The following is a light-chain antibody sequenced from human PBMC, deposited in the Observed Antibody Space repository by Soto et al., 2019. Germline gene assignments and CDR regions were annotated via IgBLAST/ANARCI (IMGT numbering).Light chain of an antibody. CDR1: NIGSKS. CDR2: DDS. J-gene: IGLJ1*01. Sequence: ELTQPPSVSVAPGQTARITCGGNNIGSKSVHWYQQKPGQAPVLVVYDDSDRPPGIPERFSGSNSGNTATLTISRVEAGDEADYYCQVWDSSSDHLYVFGTGTKVTVL. V-gene: IGLV3-21*02. CDR3: QVWDSSSDHLYV.